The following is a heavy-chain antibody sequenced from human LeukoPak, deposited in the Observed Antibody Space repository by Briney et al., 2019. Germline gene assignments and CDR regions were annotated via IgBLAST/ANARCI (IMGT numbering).Heavy chain of an antibody. CDR1: GGSISSYY. V-gene: IGHV4-59*01. Sequence: PSETLSPTCTVSGGSISSYYWSWIRQPPGKGLEWIGYIYYSGSTNYNPSLKSRVTISVDTSKNQFSLKLSSVTAADTAVYYCARELGSSWHYNWFDPWGQGTLVTVSS. CDR2: IYYSGST. CDR3: ARELGSSWHYNWFDP. J-gene: IGHJ5*02. D-gene: IGHD6-13*01.